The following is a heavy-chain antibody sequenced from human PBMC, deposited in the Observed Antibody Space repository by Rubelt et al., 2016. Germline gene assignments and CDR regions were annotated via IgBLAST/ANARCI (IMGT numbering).Heavy chain of an antibody. Sequence: QAQLVQSGAEVKKPGASVKVSCKASGYNFKIYGMHWVRQAPGQGLEWMGWINAGYGETKYSQKLEGRLTITTDTSANTIYMELSGLTAEDTAVYFCARDEDVWGQGTTVTVSS. CDR2: INAGYGET. CDR1: GYNFKIYG. CDR3: ARDEDV. V-gene: IGHV1-3*01. J-gene: IGHJ6*02.